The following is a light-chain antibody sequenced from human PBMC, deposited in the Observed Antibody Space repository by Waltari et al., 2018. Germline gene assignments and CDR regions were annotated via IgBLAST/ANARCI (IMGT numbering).Light chain of an antibody. J-gene: IGKJ3*01. CDR2: DAS. Sequence: AIQLTQSPSSLSASVGDRVTITCRASQGISSALAWYQQKPGKAPKLLIYDASSLESGVPSRFSGSGSGTDFTLTISSLQPEDFAXYYCQQFNSYPPFTFGPGTRVDMK. CDR1: QGISSA. V-gene: IGKV1-13*02. CDR3: QQFNSYPPFT.